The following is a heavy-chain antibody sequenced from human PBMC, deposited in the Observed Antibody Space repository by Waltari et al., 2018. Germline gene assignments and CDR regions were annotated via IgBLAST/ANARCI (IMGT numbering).Heavy chain of an antibody. J-gene: IGHJ4*02. V-gene: IGHV4-34*01. Sequence: QVRLEQWGADLLKPSETLSLTCAIYSGSFNAYFWTWIRQSPGGGLEWSGDISFSGTTNYNPSLESRVSMSVDVSKNQFSLKLTSVTAADTAVYYCARTYLYYGSGRSELDYWGRGTLVTVSS. CDR1: SGSFNAYF. CDR2: ISFSGTT. D-gene: IGHD3-10*01. CDR3: ARTYLYYGSGRSELDY.